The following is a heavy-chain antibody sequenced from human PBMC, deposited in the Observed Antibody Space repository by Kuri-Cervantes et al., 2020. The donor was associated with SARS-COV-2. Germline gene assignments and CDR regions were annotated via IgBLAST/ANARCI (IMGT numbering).Heavy chain of an antibody. J-gene: IGHJ4*02. CDR1: GFTFSNAW. CDR2: IKSKTDGGTT. D-gene: IGHD6-6*01. CDR3: ARSPYSSSLIDY. V-gene: IGHV3-15*01. Sequence: GGSLRLSCAASGFTFSNAWMSWVRQALGKGLEWVGRIKSKTDGGTTDYAAPVKGRFTISRDDSKNTLYLQMNSLRAEDTAVYYCARSPYSSSLIDYWGQGTLVTVSS.